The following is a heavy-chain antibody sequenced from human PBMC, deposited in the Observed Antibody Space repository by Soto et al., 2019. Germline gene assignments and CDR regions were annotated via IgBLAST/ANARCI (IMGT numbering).Heavy chain of an antibody. Sequence: SETLSLTCTVSGGSISSYYWSWIRQPPGKGLEWIGYIYYSGRTYYNPSLESRVTISVDTSKNQFSLNLRSVTATDTAVYYCARQGRKALAVTGASGDSWGQGTLVTVSS. V-gene: IGHV4-59*08. CDR2: IYYSGRT. CDR3: ARQGRKALAVTGASGDS. J-gene: IGHJ4*02. D-gene: IGHD6-19*01. CDR1: GGSISSYY.